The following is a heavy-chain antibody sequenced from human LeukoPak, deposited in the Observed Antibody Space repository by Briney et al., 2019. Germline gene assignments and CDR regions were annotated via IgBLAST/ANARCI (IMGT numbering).Heavy chain of an antibody. CDR1: GSSFTSYW. J-gene: IGHJ3*02. CDR2: IDPSDSYT. D-gene: IGHD4/OR15-4a*01. CDR3: ARRLTTQGDAFDI. Sequence: GASLQISCKGSGSSFTSYWITWVRQMPGKGLEWMGRIDPSDSYTKYSPSFQGHVTISADKSITTAYLQWSSLKASDTAMYYCARRLTTQGDAFDIWGQGTMVTVSS. V-gene: IGHV5-10-1*01.